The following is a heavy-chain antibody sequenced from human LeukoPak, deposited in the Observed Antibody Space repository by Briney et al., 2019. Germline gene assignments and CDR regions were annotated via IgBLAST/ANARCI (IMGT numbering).Heavy chain of an antibody. CDR2: MSSTGKTI. CDR1: GFTFSDFY. CDR3: ARGGGDYTSRYYMGV. D-gene: IGHD3-3*01. V-gene: IGHV3-11*04. J-gene: IGHJ6*03. Sequence: GGSLRLSCAASGFTFSDFYMHWIRQAPGKGLEWVSYMSSTGKTISDADSLKGRFTISRDNTKNLLFLQVNTLRVEDTATYYCARGGGDYTSRYYMGVWGKGTTVTVS.